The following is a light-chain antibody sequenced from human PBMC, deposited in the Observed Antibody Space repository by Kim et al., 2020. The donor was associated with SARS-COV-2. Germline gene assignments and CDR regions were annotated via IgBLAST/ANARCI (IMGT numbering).Light chain of an antibody. CDR2: DVS. Sequence: QSALTQPASVSGSPGQSITISCTGTSSDVGGYNYVSWYQQHPGKVPKLMIYDVSQRPSGVSNRFSGSKSGNTASLTISGLQAEDEADYYCSSYTISITYVVGTGTQLTVL. CDR3: SSYTISITYV. J-gene: IGLJ1*01. CDR1: SSDVGGYNY. V-gene: IGLV2-14*01.